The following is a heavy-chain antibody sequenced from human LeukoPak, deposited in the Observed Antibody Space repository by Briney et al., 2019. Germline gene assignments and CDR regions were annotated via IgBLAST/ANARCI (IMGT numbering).Heavy chain of an antibody. D-gene: IGHD1-14*01. CDR3: TRYNNDHFDY. CDR2: IAYDGSRA. Sequence: GGSLRLSCAGSGFTFGGYGMHWFRQTPGKGLEWVAVIAYDGSRAFYADSVKGRFTISGDNSKNTMSVQMDDLRAEDTAVYYCTRYNNDHFDYWGQGTLVTVSS. V-gene: IGHV3-33*01. J-gene: IGHJ4*02. CDR1: GFTFGGYG.